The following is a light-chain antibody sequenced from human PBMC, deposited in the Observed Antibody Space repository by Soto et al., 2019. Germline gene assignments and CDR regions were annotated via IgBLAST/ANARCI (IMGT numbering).Light chain of an antibody. CDR1: QTISTY. Sequence: DIQMTQSPSPLSASVGDRVTITCRASQTISTYLNWYQQKPGKAPTVLINVASTLRSGVPSRFSGSGSGTDFNLTINSLQPEDFATYFCQQSFTTPLTFGGGTKVDIK. V-gene: IGKV1-39*01. CDR3: QQSFTTPLT. CDR2: VAS. J-gene: IGKJ4*01.